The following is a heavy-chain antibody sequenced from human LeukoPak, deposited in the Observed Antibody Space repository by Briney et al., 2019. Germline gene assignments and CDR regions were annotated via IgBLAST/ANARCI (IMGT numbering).Heavy chain of an antibody. CDR2: IYYSGST. Sequence: SETLSLTCTVSGGSISSNYWSWIRQPPGKGLEWIGYIYYSGSTNYNPSLKSRVTISVDTSKNQFSLKLSSVTAADTAVYYCARRSVAGGEKFDYWGQGTLVTVSS. CDR3: ARRSVAGGEKFDY. D-gene: IGHD3-16*01. CDR1: GGSISSNY. J-gene: IGHJ4*02. V-gene: IGHV4-59*01.